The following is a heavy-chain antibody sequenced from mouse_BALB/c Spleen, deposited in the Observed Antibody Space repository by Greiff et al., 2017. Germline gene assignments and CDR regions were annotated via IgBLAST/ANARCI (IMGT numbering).Heavy chain of an antibody. J-gene: IGHJ3*01. V-gene: IGHV1-87*01. Sequence: VKLVESGAELARPGASVKLSCKASGYTFTSYWMQWVKQRPGQGLEWIGAIYPGDGDTRYTQKFKGKATLTADKSSSTAYMQLSSLASEDSAVYYCARGELLRPWFAYWGQGTLVTVSA. CDR1: GYTFTSYW. CDR2: IYPGDGDT. CDR3: ARGELLRPWFAY. D-gene: IGHD1-2*01.